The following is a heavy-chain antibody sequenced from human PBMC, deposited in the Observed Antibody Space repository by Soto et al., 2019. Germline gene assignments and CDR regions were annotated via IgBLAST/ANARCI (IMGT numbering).Heavy chain of an antibody. CDR2: IYISGST. V-gene: IGHV4-4*07. CDR3: AKSGTSSWNMWFDP. CDR1: GCSFSNYY. Sequence: SETLSLTCTVSGCSFSNYYWSWILQPAGKGLEWIGRIYISGSTHYNPSLQSRVTMSVDTSKNQFSLILSSVTAADTAVYYCAKSGTSSWNMWFDPWGQGTMVTVSS. J-gene: IGHJ5*02. D-gene: IGHD6-13*01.